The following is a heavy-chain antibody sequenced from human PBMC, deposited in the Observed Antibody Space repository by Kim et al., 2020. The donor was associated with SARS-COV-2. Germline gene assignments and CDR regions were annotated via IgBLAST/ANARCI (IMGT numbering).Heavy chain of an antibody. Sequence: SQTLSLTCDISGDSVSSNSAAWNWLRQSPSRGLEWLGRTYYRSKWYTDYALSVKGRITINPDTSKNQFSLQLNSVTPEDTAVYYCARDRQRAGTGVDYWGQGTLVTVSS. D-gene: IGHD6-19*01. V-gene: IGHV6-1*01. J-gene: IGHJ4*02. CDR2: TYYRSKWYT. CDR3: ARDRQRAGTGVDY. CDR1: GDSVSSNSAA.